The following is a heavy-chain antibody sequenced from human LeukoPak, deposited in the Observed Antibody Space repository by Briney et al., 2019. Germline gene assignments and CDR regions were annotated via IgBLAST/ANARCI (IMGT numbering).Heavy chain of an antibody. Sequence: SETLSLTCTVSGGSISTYSWTWIRQPPGKGLEWIGRIYTTGSTNYNPSLKSRVTMSVDTSKNQSSLKLTSVTAADTAVYYCAREGAEVRGVLVKYYFDYWGQGALVTVSS. J-gene: IGHJ4*02. CDR1: GGSISTYS. CDR3: AREGAEVRGVLVKYYFDY. D-gene: IGHD3-10*01. V-gene: IGHV4-4*07. CDR2: IYTTGST.